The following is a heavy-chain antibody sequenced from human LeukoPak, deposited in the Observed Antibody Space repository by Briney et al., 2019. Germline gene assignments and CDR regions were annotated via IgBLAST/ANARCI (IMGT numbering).Heavy chain of an antibody. CDR2: IIPILGIA. J-gene: IGHJ5*02. CDR1: GGTFSSYA. Sequence: ASVKVSCKASGGTFSSYAISWVRQAPGQGLEWMGRIIPILGIANYAQKFQGWVTMTRDMSISTAYMELSRLRSDDTAVYYCARGLYSSSWYAHWGQGTLVTVSS. CDR3: ARGLYSSSWYAH. D-gene: IGHD6-13*01. V-gene: IGHV1-69*04.